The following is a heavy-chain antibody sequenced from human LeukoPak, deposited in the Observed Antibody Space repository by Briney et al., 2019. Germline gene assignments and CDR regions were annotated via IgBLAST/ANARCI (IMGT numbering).Heavy chain of an antibody. J-gene: IGHJ3*02. Sequence: GGSLTLSCAASGFTFSSYGMHWVRQPPGKGMEWVAFIRFDGSNKYYADSVKGRFTISRDNSKNTMNLQMHSVRAEDTAVYYCAKDVEYYYDSSGYGACDIWGQGTMVTVSS. CDR3: AKDVEYYYDSSGYGACDI. D-gene: IGHD3-22*01. V-gene: IGHV3-30*02. CDR2: IRFDGSNK. CDR1: GFTFSSYG.